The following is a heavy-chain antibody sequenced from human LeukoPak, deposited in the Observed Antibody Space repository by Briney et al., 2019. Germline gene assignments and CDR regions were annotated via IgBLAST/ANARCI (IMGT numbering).Heavy chain of an antibody. D-gene: IGHD3-10*01. V-gene: IGHV3-30*02. Sequence: GGSLRLSCAGSGFSFSSYGMHWVRQAPGKGLEWMAFIRSDGSNKYYADSVKGRFTISRDNSKNTLYLQMNSLRAEDTAVYYCAREGITMVRGVINYMSYYYYYMDVWGKGTTVTVSS. CDR2: IRSDGSNK. CDR3: AREGITMVRGVINYMSYYYYYMDV. CDR1: GFSFSSYG. J-gene: IGHJ6*03.